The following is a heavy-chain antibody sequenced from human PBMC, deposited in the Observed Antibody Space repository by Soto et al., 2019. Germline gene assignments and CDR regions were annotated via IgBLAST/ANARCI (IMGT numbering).Heavy chain of an antibody. CDR2: IYYSGST. CDR3: AREGLTGTIGLYYYYGMDV. CDR1: GGSISTYY. D-gene: IGHD1-7*01. Sequence: SETLSLTCTVSGGSISTYYWNWIRQPPGKGLEWIGYIYYSGSTNYNPSLKSRVTISVDTSKNQFSLKLSSVTAADTAVYYFAREGLTGTIGLYYYYGMDVWGQGTTVTVSS. V-gene: IGHV4-59*01. J-gene: IGHJ6*02.